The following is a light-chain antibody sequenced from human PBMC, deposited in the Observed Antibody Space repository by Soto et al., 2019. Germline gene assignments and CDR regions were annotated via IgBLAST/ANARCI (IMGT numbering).Light chain of an antibody. Sequence: DIQMTQSPSTLSASVGDRVTITCRASQSVGSWLAWYQQKPGKAPKYLIYKASILESGVPSRFSGSAAGTEFTLTISSLQPDDFATYYCQQDDDYPWTFGQGTKLDFK. CDR1: QSVGSW. CDR3: QQDDDYPWT. V-gene: IGKV1-5*03. CDR2: KAS. J-gene: IGKJ2*02.